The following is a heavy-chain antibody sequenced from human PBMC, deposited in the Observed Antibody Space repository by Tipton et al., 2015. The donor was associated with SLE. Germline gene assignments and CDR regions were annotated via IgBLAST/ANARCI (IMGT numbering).Heavy chain of an antibody. CDR3: ARGMGPPGPPGENFQH. CDR2: TNPGNGNT. J-gene: IGHJ1*01. CDR1: GYTFASYL. D-gene: IGHD1-14*01. V-gene: IGHV1-3*01. Sequence: QSGPEVKKPGASVQVSCKASGYTFASYLLHWVRQDPGQRLEWMGWTNPGNGNTQYSQKFQGRVTITRDTSASTASMELSSLRSEDTAVYFCARGMGPPGPPGENFQHWGQGTLVAVSS.